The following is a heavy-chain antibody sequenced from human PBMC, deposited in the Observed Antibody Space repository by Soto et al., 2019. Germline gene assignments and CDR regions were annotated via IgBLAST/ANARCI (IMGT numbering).Heavy chain of an antibody. CDR1: GGSFSGYY. V-gene: IGHV4-34*01. CDR2: INHSGST. CDR3: ARATTVTSYYFDY. J-gene: IGHJ4*02. D-gene: IGHD4-17*01. Sequence: QVQLQQWGAGLLKPSETLSLTCAVYGGSFSGYYWSWIRQPPGKGLEWIGEINHSGSTNYNPSLKSRVTISVDTSKNQFPLKLRSVTAADTAVYYCARATTVTSYYFDYWGQGTLVTVSS.